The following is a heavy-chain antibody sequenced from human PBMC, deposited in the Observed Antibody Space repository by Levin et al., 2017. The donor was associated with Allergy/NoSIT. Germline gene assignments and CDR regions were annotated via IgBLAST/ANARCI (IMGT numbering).Heavy chain of an antibody. CDR3: AKDSWIQLWFDY. Sequence: PGESLKISCAASGFTFSSYAMSWVRQAPGKGLEWVSAISGSGGSTYYADSVKGRFTISRDNSKNTLYLQMNSLRAEDTAVYYCAKDSWIQLWFDYWGQGTLVTVSS. D-gene: IGHD5-18*01. J-gene: IGHJ4*02. CDR1: GFTFSSYA. V-gene: IGHV3-23*01. CDR2: ISGSGGST.